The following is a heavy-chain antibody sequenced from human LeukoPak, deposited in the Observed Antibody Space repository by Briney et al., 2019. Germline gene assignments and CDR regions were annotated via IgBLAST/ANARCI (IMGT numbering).Heavy chain of an antibody. J-gene: IGHJ4*02. V-gene: IGHV4-61*02. CDR2: MYTSGST. Sequence: SETLSLTCTVSGGSISSGSYYWSWIRQPAGKGLEWIGRMYTSGSTNYNPSLKSRVTISVDTSKNQFSLKLSSVTAADTAVYYCARLEPDTAIFDYWGQGTLVTVSS. CDR1: GGSISSGSYY. D-gene: IGHD5-18*01. CDR3: ARLEPDTAIFDY.